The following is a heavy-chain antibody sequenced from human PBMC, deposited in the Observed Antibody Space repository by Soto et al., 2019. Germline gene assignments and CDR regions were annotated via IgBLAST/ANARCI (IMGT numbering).Heavy chain of an antibody. CDR2: VYYSGTT. CDR1: GGSISTYY. Sequence: SETLSLTCTVSGGSISTYYWNWIRQPPGKGLEWIGYVYYSGTTNYNPSLKSRVTISVDTSKNQFSLKLSSVTAADTAVYYCARLRTSLTTGRAFDIWGQGTMVT. D-gene: IGHD4-17*01. CDR3: ARLRTSLTTGRAFDI. V-gene: IGHV4-59*01. J-gene: IGHJ3*02.